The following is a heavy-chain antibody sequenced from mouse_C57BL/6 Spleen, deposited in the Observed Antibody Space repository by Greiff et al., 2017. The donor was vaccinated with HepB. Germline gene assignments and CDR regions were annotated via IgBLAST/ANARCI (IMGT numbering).Heavy chain of an antibody. V-gene: IGHV5-16*01. D-gene: IGHD2-4*01. CDR3: ARTDYDYDVFAY. CDR2: INYDGSST. CDR1: GFTFSDYY. J-gene: IGHJ3*01. Sequence: EVQLVESEGGLVQPGSSMKLSCTASGFTFSDYYMAWVRQVPEKGLEWVANINYDGSSTYYLDSLKSRFIISRDNAKNILYLQMSSLKSEDTATYYCARTDYDYDVFAYWGQGTLVTVSA.